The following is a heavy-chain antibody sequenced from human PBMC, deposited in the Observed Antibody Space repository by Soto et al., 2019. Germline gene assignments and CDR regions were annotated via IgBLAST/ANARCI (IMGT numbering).Heavy chain of an antibody. CDR2: IKQDGSET. V-gene: IGHV3-7*05. CDR1: GFTFSRYW. Sequence: EVQLVESGGGLVQTGGSLRLSCAASGFTFSRYWMKWGRQAQGKGLEWVANIKQDGSETYYVDSVKGRFTISRDNAKNSLFLQMNSLRADDKAVYYCAGGSGWLSDSWGQGTLGTVSS. J-gene: IGHJ4*02. CDR3: AGGSGWLSDS. D-gene: IGHD6-19*01.